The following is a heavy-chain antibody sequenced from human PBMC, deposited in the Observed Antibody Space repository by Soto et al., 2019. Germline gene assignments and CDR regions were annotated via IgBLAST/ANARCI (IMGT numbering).Heavy chain of an antibody. V-gene: IGHV1-69*13. J-gene: IGHJ5*02. D-gene: IGHD3-10*01. Sequence: GASVKVSCKASGGTFSSYAISWVRQAPGQGLEWMGGIIPIFGTANYAQKFQGRVTITADESTSTAYMELSSLRSEDTAVYYCARESGNTMVRGVISRGWLDPWGQGTLVTVSS. CDR2: IIPIFGTA. CDR1: GGTFSSYA. CDR3: ARESGNTMVRGVISRGWLDP.